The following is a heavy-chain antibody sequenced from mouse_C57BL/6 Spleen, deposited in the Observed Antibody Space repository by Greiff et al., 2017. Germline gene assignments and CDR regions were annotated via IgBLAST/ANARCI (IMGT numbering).Heavy chain of an antibody. J-gene: IGHJ3*01. V-gene: IGHV1-64*01. CDR1: GYTFTSYW. CDR3: ASGDSLFAY. Sequence: VQLQQPGAELVKPGASVKLSCKASGYTFTSYWMHWVKQRPGQGLEWIGMIHPNSGSTNYNEKFKSKATLTVDKSSSTAYMHLSSLTSADSAVYYCASGDSLFAYWGQGTLVTVSA. CDR2: IHPNSGST.